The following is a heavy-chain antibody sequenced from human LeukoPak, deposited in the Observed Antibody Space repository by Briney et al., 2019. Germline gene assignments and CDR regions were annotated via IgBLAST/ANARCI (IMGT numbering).Heavy chain of an antibody. CDR1: GGSVSSGSYY. D-gene: IGHD3-10*01. V-gene: IGHV4-61*01. CDR2: IYYSGST. J-gene: IGHJ3*02. Sequence: SETLSLTCTVSGGSVSSGSYYWSWIRQPPGKGLEWIGYIYYSGSTNYNPSLKSRVTISVDTSKNQFSLKLSSATAADTAVYYCAAGGSGSYPYDAFDIWGQGTMVTVSS. CDR3: AAGGSGSYPYDAFDI.